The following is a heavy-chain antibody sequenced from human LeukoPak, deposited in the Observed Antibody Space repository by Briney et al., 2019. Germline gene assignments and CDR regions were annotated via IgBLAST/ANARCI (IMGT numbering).Heavy chain of an antibody. CDR2: FHNSGTS. CDR3: TRGAGWLIDY. Sequence: SETLSLTCTVSDDSKSDYYRGWIRQPPGKGLEWIGYFHNSGTSTYNPSLKSRVTISADTSKNQFSLKLNSLTTADTAVYYCTRGAGWLIDYWGQGILVTVSS. J-gene: IGHJ4*02. D-gene: IGHD3-16*01. V-gene: IGHV4-59*01. CDR1: DDSKSDYY.